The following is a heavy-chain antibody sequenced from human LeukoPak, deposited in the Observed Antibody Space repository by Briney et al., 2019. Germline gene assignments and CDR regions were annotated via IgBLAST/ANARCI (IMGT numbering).Heavy chain of an antibody. Sequence: ASVKVSCKASGGTFSSYAVSWVRQAPGQGLEWMGRIIPILGIANYAQKFQGRVTITADKSTSTAYMELSSLRSEDTAVYYCARDRGIRAYCGGDCYPSYYYYYGMDVWGQGTTVTVSS. CDR2: IIPILGIA. J-gene: IGHJ6*02. V-gene: IGHV1-69*04. CDR3: ARDRGIRAYCGGDCYPSYYYYYGMDV. CDR1: GGTFSSYA. D-gene: IGHD2-21*02.